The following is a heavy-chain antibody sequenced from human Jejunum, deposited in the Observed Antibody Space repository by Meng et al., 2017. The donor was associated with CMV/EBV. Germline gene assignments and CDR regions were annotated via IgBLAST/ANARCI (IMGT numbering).Heavy chain of an antibody. J-gene: IGHJ6*02. D-gene: IGHD2-8*02. CDR3: ARVSCTGSACYLTFHYYGMDV. CDR2: VSSSGATT. V-gene: IGHV3-48*03. Sequence: NWVRQAPGKGLEWVAYVSSSGATTYYADAVRGRLAVSRDNSKKSLYLEINSLRAEDTAVYYCARVSCTGSACYLTFHYYGMDVWGQGTTVTVSS.